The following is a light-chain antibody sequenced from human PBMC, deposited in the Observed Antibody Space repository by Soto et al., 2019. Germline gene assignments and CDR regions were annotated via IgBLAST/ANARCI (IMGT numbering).Light chain of an antibody. V-gene: IGKV4-1*01. Sequence: DIVMTQSPDSLAVSLGERATINCKSSQNLLYSAHNKKFLAWYQQKPGQPPKLLIYWASTRESGVPDRFSGSGSGTDFTLNISSLQAEDVAVYYCQQYYSVSYTFGQGTKLEIK. CDR3: QQYYSVSYT. CDR1: QNLLYSAHNKKF. CDR2: WAS. J-gene: IGKJ2*01.